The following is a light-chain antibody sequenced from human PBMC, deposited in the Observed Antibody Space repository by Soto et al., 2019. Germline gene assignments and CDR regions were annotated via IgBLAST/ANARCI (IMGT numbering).Light chain of an antibody. CDR3: GTWDTGLRAYV. CDR1: SSSSHIGHHS. V-gene: IGLV1-51*01. Sequence: QSVVTQPPSVSAAPGQKVTISCSGSSSSSHIGHHSVSWYQHLPGTAPKLLIYDNDQRPSVIPARFSGSKSATSATLDITGLQTGDEADYYCGTWDTGLRAYVLGTGTKLTVL. CDR2: DND. J-gene: IGLJ1*01.